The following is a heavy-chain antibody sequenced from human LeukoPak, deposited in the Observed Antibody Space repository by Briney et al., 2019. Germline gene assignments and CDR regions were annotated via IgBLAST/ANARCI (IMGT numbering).Heavy chain of an antibody. CDR1: GGSISDYY. D-gene: IGHD3-16*02. V-gene: IGHV4-59*01. Sequence: SETLSLTCTVSGGSISDYYRRWIRQPPGKGLEWIGWIFGSGDFNYNPSLKSRPSISVHTSNNQFPLKLTSATAAETAVYYCAREKDTWSNHAKIRYDIWGEGTMVTVS. CDR2: IFGSGDF. J-gene: IGHJ3*02. CDR3: AREKDTWSNHAKIRYDI.